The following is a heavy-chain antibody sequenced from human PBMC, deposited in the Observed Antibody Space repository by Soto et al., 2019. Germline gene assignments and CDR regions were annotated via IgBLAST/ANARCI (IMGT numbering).Heavy chain of an antibody. V-gene: IGHV4-59*01. J-gene: IGHJ6*02. CDR3: ARDPGYCSGGSCDYYYGMDV. D-gene: IGHD2-15*01. CDR1: GGSISSYY. CDR2: IYYSGST. Sequence: SETLSLTCTVSGGSISSYYWSWIRQPPGKGLEWIGYIYYSGSTNYNPSLKSRVTISVDTSKNQFSLKLSSVTAADTAVYYCARDPGYCSGGSCDYYYGMDVWGQGTTVTVSS.